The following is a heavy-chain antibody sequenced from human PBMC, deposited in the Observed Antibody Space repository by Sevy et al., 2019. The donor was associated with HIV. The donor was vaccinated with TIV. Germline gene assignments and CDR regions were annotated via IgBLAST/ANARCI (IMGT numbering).Heavy chain of an antibody. CDR3: ARNEDI. J-gene: IGHJ3*02. V-gene: IGHV1-3*04. CDR1: GDPLNVYK. CDR2: MNTGTGDT. Sequence: ASVKVSCKASGDPLNVYKIHWVRQAPGQSLEWMGWMNTGTGDTRFSQNFQGRVALTKETSASTAYMELSSLRSEDTAIYYCARNEDIWGQGTMVTVSS.